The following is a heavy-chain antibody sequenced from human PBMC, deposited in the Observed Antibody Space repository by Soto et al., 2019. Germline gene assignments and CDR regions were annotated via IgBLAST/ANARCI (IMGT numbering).Heavy chain of an antibody. CDR2: ISSSSSYI. CDR1: GFTFSSYS. Sequence: GGSLRLSCAASGFTFSSYSMNWVRQAPGKGLEWVSSISSSSSYIYYADSVKGRFTISRDNAKNSLYLQMNSLRAEDTAVYYCARDGDFTTPFQHWGQGTLVTVSS. J-gene: IGHJ1*01. V-gene: IGHV3-21*01. D-gene: IGHD3-22*01. CDR3: ARDGDFTTPFQH.